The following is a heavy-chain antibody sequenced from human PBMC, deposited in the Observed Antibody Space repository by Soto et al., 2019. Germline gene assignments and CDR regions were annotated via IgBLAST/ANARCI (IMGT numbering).Heavy chain of an antibody. V-gene: IGHV1-18*01. D-gene: IGHD2-15*01. CDR1: GYTFTSYG. J-gene: IGHJ4*02. CDR2: ISAHNGNT. Sequence: QVQLVQSGAEVKKPGASVKVSCKASGYTFTSYGINWLRQAPGQGLEWVGWISAHNGNTKYAQNLQGRVTMTTDTSTSTAYREMGSLRSDDTAVYYCARADYCSGGSCYPGATDYWGQGTLVTVSS. CDR3: ARADYCSGGSCYPGATDY.